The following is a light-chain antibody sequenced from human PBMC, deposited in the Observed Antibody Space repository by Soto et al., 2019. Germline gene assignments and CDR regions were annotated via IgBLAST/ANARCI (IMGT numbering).Light chain of an antibody. J-gene: IGKJ5*01. V-gene: IGKV3-15*01. CDR3: QQYNNWPIT. Sequence: EIVMTQSHATLSVSPGERATLSCRASQSVSSDLAWYHQKPGQAPRLLIYGASTRATGLPARFSGSGSGTQFTLTISSLQSEDFAVYYCQQYNNWPITFGQGTRLEI. CDR1: QSVSSD. CDR2: GAS.